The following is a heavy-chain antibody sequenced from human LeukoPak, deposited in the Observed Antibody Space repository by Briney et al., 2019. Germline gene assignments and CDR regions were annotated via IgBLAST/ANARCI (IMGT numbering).Heavy chain of an antibody. J-gene: IGHJ4*02. CDR1: GFTFSSYG. D-gene: IGHD3-9*01. V-gene: IGHV3-23*01. Sequence: GGSLRLSCAASGFTFSSYGMSWVRQAPGKGLEWVSAISGSGGSTYYADSVKGRFTISRDNSKNTLYLRMNSLRAEDTAVYYCAKVILTGYLYYFDYWGQGTLVTVSS. CDR3: AKVILTGYLYYFDY. CDR2: ISGSGGST.